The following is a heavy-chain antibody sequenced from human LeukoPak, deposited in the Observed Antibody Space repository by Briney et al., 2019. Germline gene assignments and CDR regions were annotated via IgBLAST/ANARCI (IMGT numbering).Heavy chain of an antibody. Sequence: GGSLKLSCAASGFTFSGSAIHWVRQASGKGLEWVSYINGGGSPIYYADSVRGRFTISRDNAKNSLYLQMNSLRAEDTAVYYCVRDNPRCCGVVPANIDDYWGQGTLVTVSS. CDR2: INGGGSPI. CDR3: VRDNPRCCGVVPANIDDY. J-gene: IGHJ4*02. D-gene: IGHD2-15*01. CDR1: GFTFSGSA. V-gene: IGHV3-48*01.